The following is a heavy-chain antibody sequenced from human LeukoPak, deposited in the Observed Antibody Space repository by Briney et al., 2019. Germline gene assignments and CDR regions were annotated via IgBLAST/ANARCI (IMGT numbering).Heavy chain of an antibody. J-gene: IGHJ5*02. V-gene: IGHV3-30*18. CDR3: AKPRGYDFWSGSIDP. D-gene: IGHD3-3*01. CDR2: ISYDGSNK. Sequence: GGSLRLSCAASGFTFSSYGMHWVRQAPGKGLEWVAVISYDGSNKYYADSVKGRFTISRDNSKNTLYLQINSLRAEDTAVYYCAKPRGYDFWSGSIDPWGQGTLVTV. CDR1: GFTFSSYG.